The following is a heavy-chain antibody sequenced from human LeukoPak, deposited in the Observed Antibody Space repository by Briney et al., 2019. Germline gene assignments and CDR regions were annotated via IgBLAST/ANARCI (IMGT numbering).Heavy chain of an antibody. CDR3: AWGRYGSGSYYYYYGMDV. CDR2: TYYRSKWYN. Sequence: SQTLSLTCAISGDNVSSKSAAWNWIRQSPSRGLEWLGRTYYRSKWYNDYAVSVKSRITIDPDTSKNQFSLQLNSVTPEDTAVYYCAWGRYGSGSYYYYYGMDVWGQGTTVTVSS. D-gene: IGHD3-10*01. V-gene: IGHV6-1*01. J-gene: IGHJ6*02. CDR1: GDNVSSKSAA.